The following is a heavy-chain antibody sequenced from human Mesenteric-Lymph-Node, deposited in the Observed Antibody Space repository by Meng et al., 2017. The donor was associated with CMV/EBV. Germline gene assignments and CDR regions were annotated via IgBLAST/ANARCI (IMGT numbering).Heavy chain of an antibody. Sequence: SLILSCAAYGFIFGSYWMLWVRQVPGKGLVWVSGINSHGTITNYADSVKGRFTISRDNARDTLYLQMNSLRVDDTAVYYCARAQFDLWGQGTLVTVSS. CDR1: GFIFGSYW. CDR2: INSHGTIT. CDR3: ARAQFDL. V-gene: IGHV3-74*01. J-gene: IGHJ4*02.